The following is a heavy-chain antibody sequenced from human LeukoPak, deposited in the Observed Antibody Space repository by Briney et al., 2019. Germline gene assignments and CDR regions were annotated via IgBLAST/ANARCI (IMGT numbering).Heavy chain of an antibody. D-gene: IGHD4-23*01. V-gene: IGHV5-51*01. CDR1: GYSFSNYW. Sequence: GESLKISCKGSGYSFSNYWIAWVRQMPGKGLEWMGIIYPGDSDTTYSPSFQGQVTISADKSISTAYLQWSSLKASDTAMYYCARRRWADAFDIWGQGTMVTVSS. CDR3: ARRRWADAFDI. J-gene: IGHJ3*02. CDR2: IYPGDSDT.